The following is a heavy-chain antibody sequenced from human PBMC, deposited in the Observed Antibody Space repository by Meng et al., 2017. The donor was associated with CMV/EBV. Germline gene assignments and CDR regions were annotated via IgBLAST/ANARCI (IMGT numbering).Heavy chain of an antibody. CDR3: AKGSRLPEGIYYYGMDV. Sequence: GESLKISCAASGFTFSSYGMHWVRQAPGKGLEWVAVIWYDGSNKYYADSVKGRFTISRDNSKNTLYLQMNSLRAEDTAVYYCAKGSRLPEGIYYYGMDVWGQGTTGTVSS. J-gene: IGHJ6*02. CDR1: GFTFSSYG. V-gene: IGHV3-33*06. CDR2: IWYDGSNK. D-gene: IGHD2-2*01.